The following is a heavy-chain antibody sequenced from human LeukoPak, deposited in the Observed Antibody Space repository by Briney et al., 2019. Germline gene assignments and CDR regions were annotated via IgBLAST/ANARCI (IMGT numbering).Heavy chain of an antibody. J-gene: IGHJ4*02. CDR3: AKVVSGGLVDY. CDR2: ISSSGSTI. V-gene: IGHV3-11*01. Sequence: GGSLRLSCAASGFTFSDYYMSWIRQAPGKGLEWVSYISSSGSTIYYADSVKGRFTISRDNSKNTLYLQMNSLRAEDTAVYYCAKVVSGGLVDYWGQGTLVTVSS. CDR1: GFTFSDYY. D-gene: IGHD3-10*01.